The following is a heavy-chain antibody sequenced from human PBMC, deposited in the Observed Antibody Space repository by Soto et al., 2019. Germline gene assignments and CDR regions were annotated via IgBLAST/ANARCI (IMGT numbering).Heavy chain of an antibody. CDR2: VYYSGTT. CDR1: GGSFSNFY. J-gene: IGHJ4*01. Sequence: SETLSLTCTVSGGSFSNFYCDWIRQPPGKGREWIGYVYYSGTTYYNPSLKSRVIISVDTSKSECSLSLTSVTAEDTAVYYCARDSGYGSGTSVNHYLDYWGHGTLVTVSS. CDR3: ARDSGYGSGTSVNHYLDY. D-gene: IGHD3-10*01. V-gene: IGHV4-59*12.